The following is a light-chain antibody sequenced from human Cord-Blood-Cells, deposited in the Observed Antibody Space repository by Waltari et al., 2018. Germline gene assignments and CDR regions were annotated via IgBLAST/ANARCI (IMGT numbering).Light chain of an antibody. J-gene: IGKJ1*01. CDR2: GAS. CDR3: QQYGSSPWT. Sequence: EIVLTQSPGTLSLSPADRATLSCRASQSVSSSYLAWYQQKPGQAPRPLIYGASSRATGIPDRFSGSGSGTDFTLTISRLEPEDFAVYYCQQYGSSPWTFGQGTKVEIK. V-gene: IGKV3-20*01. CDR1: QSVSSSY.